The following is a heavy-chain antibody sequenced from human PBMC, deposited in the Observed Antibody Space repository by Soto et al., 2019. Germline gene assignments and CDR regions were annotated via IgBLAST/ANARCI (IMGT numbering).Heavy chain of an antibody. CDR2: IGGYGDDT. CDR1: GFTFSIYA. V-gene: IGHV3-23*01. D-gene: IGHD1-20*01. Sequence: EVQMLESGGGLVQPGGSLRRSCAASGFTFSIYAMSWVRQAPGKGLEWVSGIGGYGDDTYYAASVKGHFNISRDNSKNTLFLQMNRLRAEDMAIYYCAKDRMDHNSVWDPFDIWGRGTMVTVSS. CDR3: AKDRMDHNSVWDPFDI. J-gene: IGHJ3*02.